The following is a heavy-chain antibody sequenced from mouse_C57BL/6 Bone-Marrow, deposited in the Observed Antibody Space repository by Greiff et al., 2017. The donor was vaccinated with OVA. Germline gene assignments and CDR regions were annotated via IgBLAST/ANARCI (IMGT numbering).Heavy chain of an antibody. J-gene: IGHJ1*03. D-gene: IGHD1-1*01. CDR3: ARDPRYYGSSDWYFDV. CDR1: GFTFSDYY. Sequence: EVKLMESEGGLVQPGSSMKLSCTASGFTFSDYYMAWVRQVPEKGLEWVANINYDGSSTYYLDSLKSRFIISRDNAKNILYLQMSSLKSEDTATYYCARDPRYYGSSDWYFDVWGTGTTVTVSS. CDR2: INYDGSST. V-gene: IGHV5-16*01.